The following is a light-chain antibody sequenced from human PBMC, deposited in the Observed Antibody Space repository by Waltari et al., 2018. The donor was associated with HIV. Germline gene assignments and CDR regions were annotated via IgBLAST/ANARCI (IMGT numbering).Light chain of an antibody. CDR3: QHYHSYPVT. J-gene: IGKJ4*01. V-gene: IGKV1-16*01. CDR1: QGISNH. Sequence: IQMTQSPSSLSASVGNAVNLTCRASQGISNHLAWIQQKPGTAPKSLIFGASILQRWVPSRFRGSGSATDFTLTINNLQAEDFATYFCQHYHSYPVTFGGGTKVE. CDR2: GAS.